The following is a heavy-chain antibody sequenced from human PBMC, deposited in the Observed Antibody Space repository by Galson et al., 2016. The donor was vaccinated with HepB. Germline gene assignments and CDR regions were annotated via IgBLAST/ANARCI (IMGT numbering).Heavy chain of an antibody. CDR1: GFAFRTYS. CDR2: LPTDEHPP. Sequence: SLRLSCAASGFAFRTYSMNWVRQTPRKGLVWVSRLPTDEHPPTYADSVRGRFTISRDNAKNTLYLQMDSLRADDTAVYYCTRDLNFVLFDYWGQGALVTVSS. CDR3: TRDLNFVLFDY. D-gene: IGHD2/OR15-2a*01. J-gene: IGHJ4*02. V-gene: IGHV3-74*03.